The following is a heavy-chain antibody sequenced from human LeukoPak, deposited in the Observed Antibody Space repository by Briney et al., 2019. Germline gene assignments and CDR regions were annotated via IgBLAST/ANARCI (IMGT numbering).Heavy chain of an antibody. CDR2: IYTSGST. J-gene: IGHJ6*03. Sequence: SETLSLTCTVSGGSISSYYWSWIRQPAGKGLEWIGRIYTSGSTNYNPFLKSRVTMSVDTSKNQFSLKLSSVTAADTAVYYCARTGIEEYYYYMDVWGKGTTVTVSS. CDR3: ARTGIEEYYYYMDV. D-gene: IGHD6-13*01. CDR1: GGSISSYY. V-gene: IGHV4-4*07.